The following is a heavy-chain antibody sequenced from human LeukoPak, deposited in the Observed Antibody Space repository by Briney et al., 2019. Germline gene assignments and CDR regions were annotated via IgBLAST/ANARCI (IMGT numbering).Heavy chain of an antibody. CDR1: GGSISSYY. J-gene: IGHJ4*02. CDR3: ARHIGAYYDFDY. CDR2: IYYSGST. Sequence: SETLSLTCTVSGGSISSYYWSWIRQPPGKGVEWIGYIYYSGSTNYTPSLKSRVTISVDTSKNQFSLKLSSVTAADTAVYYCARHIGAYYDFDYWGQGTLVTVSS. D-gene: IGHD3-3*01. V-gene: IGHV4-59*08.